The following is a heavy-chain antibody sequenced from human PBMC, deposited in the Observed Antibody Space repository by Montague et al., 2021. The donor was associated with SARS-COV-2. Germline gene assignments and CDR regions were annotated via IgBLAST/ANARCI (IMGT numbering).Heavy chain of an antibody. Sequence: SETLSLTCAVSGGSISSNNWWSWVRQPPGKGLEWIGDIYHSGSTNYNPSIKSRVTISLDKSKNHFSLKLSSVTAADTGVYYCALPTAGARIDPWGQGTLVTVSS. V-gene: IGHV4-4*02. CDR1: GGSISSNNW. J-gene: IGHJ5*02. CDR2: IYHSGST. D-gene: IGHD2-2*01. CDR3: ALPTAGARIDP.